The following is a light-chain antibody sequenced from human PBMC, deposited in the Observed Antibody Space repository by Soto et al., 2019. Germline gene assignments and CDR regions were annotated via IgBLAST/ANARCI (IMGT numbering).Light chain of an antibody. CDR3: SSYSSSSTFYV. Sequence: QSVLTQPASVSGSPGQSITISCTGTSSDIGGSYYVSWYQHHPGKDPKLMIYQVSNRPSGVSNRFSGSKSGNTASLTISGLQAEDEADYFCSSYSSSSTFYVFGAGTKVTLL. V-gene: IGLV2-14*01. CDR1: SSDIGGSYY. CDR2: QVS. J-gene: IGLJ1*01.